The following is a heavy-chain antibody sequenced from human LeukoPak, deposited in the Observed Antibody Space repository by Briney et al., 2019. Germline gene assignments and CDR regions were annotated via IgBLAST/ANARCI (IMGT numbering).Heavy chain of an antibody. J-gene: IGHJ5*02. Sequence: PGGSLRLSCAASGFSVSNNYMSWVRQAPGKGLEWVSVIYSGGSTYYADSVKGRFTISRDNSKNTLYLQMNSLRAEDTAVYYCARGALGYYGSGSYYNAWGQGTLVTVSS. V-gene: IGHV3-53*01. D-gene: IGHD3-10*01. CDR1: GFSVSNNY. CDR2: IYSGGST. CDR3: ARGALGYYGSGSYYNA.